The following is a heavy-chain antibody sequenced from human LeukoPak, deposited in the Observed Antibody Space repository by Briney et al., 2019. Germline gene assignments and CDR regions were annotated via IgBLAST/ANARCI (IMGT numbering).Heavy chain of an antibody. J-gene: IGHJ4*02. Sequence: SETLSLTCTVSGGSIRGYYWSWIRQPPGKGLEWIGYIYYSGSTNYNPSLKSRVTISVDTSKNQFSLKLSSVTAADTAVYYCARHPIYGDYASMRYYFDYWGQGTLVTVSS. CDR3: ARHPIYGDYASMRYYFDY. V-gene: IGHV4-59*08. D-gene: IGHD4-17*01. CDR1: GGSIRGYY. CDR2: IYYSGST.